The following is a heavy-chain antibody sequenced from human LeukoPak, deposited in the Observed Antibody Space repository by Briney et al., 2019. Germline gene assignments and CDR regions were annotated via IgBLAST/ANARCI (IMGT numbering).Heavy chain of an antibody. Sequence: GESLKISCKASGYIFTSYWIGWVRQAPGKGLEWVAVISYDGSNKYYADSVKGRFTISRDNSKNTLYLQMNSLRAEDTAVYYCAKDPGGYTYVFDYWGQGTLVTVSS. D-gene: IGHD5-18*01. CDR1: GYIFTSYW. J-gene: IGHJ4*02. CDR3: AKDPGGYTYVFDY. V-gene: IGHV3-30*18. CDR2: ISYDGSNK.